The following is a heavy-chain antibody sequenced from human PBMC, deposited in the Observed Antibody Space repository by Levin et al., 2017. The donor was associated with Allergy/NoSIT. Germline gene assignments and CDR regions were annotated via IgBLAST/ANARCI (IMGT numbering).Heavy chain of an antibody. CDR3: ARDEMVHEIQYYYGIDV. Sequence: PSETLSLTCTVSGGSISSSSYYWGWIRQAPGKGLEWIGNIYYSGSTYYNPSLRGRATISVDTSKNQFSLRLTSVTAADTAIYYCARDEMVHEIQYYYGIDVWGQGTTVSVSS. CDR1: GGSISSSSYY. J-gene: IGHJ6*02. CDR2: IYYSGST. D-gene: IGHD2-8*01. V-gene: IGHV4-39*07.